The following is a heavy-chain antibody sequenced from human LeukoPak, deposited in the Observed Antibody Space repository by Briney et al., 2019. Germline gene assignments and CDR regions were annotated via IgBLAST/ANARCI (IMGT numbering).Heavy chain of an antibody. CDR1: GFTFDDYA. CDR2: IRWNSGSI. J-gene: IGHJ4*02. CDR3: AKGSSGRARGAVDY. D-gene: IGHD6-19*01. Sequence: GGSLRLSCAASGFTFDDYAMHWVRQGTGKGLEWVSCIRWNSGSIGYADSVKGRFTISRDNAKNSLYLQMRSLRGDETAVYYCAKGSSGRARGAVDYWGEGTLVSVS. V-gene: IGHV3-9*01.